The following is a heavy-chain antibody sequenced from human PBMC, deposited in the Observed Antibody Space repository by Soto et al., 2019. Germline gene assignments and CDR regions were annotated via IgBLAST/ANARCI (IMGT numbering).Heavy chain of an antibody. Sequence: GGSLRLSCAASGFTFSSYGMHWVRQAPGKGLEWVAVIWYDGSNKYYADSVKGRFTISRDNSKNTLYLQMNSLRAEDMAVYYCARDFGDAVAGILDYWGQGTLVTVSS. CDR2: IWYDGSNK. D-gene: IGHD6-19*01. CDR3: ARDFGDAVAGILDY. J-gene: IGHJ4*02. CDR1: GFTFSSYG. V-gene: IGHV3-33*01.